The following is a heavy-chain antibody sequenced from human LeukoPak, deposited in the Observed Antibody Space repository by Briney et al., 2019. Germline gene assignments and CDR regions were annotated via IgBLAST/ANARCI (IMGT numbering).Heavy chain of an antibody. CDR2: FDPEDGET. Sequence: GASVKVSCKVSGYTLTELSMHWVRQAPGKGLEWLGGFDPEDGETIYAQKFQGRVTMTEDTSTDTAYMELSSLRSEGTAVYYCATSHLPPSIAVGTRWDYYGMDVWGQGTTVTVSS. V-gene: IGHV1-24*01. J-gene: IGHJ6*02. D-gene: IGHD6-19*01. CDR3: ATSHLPPSIAVGTRWDYYGMDV. CDR1: GYTLTELS.